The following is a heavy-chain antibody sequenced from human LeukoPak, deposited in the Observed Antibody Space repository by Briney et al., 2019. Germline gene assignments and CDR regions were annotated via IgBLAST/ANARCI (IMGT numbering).Heavy chain of an antibody. V-gene: IGHV3-49*04. D-gene: IGHD4-23*01. CDR1: GFTFGDYA. CDR2: VRSKAYGGTT. Sequence: GGSLRLSCTASGFTFGDYAMSWVRPAPGKGLEWVGFVRSKAYGGTTEYAASVKGRFTISRDDSTSIAYLQMNSLKTEDTAVYYCTRGSSYGAKSFDSWGQGTLVTVSS. CDR3: TRGSSYGAKSFDS. J-gene: IGHJ4*02.